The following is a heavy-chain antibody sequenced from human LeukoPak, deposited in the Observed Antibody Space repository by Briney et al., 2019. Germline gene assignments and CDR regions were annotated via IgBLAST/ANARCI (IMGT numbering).Heavy chain of an antibody. Sequence: GALRLSCAASGFTFNRYWMNWVRQTPGKGLEWVASIKGDGSETYYVDSVKGRFTISRDNAKNSLYLQLNSLRAEDTAVYYCARARGGYDFDYWGQGTLVTVSS. V-gene: IGHV3-7*03. J-gene: IGHJ4*02. CDR3: ARARGGYDFDY. D-gene: IGHD5-12*01. CDR1: GFTFNRYW. CDR2: IKGDGSET.